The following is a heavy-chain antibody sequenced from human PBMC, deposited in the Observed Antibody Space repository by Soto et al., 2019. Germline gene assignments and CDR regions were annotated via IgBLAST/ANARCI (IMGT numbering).Heavy chain of an antibody. J-gene: IGHJ4*02. V-gene: IGHV4-39*01. CDR2: IYYSGST. Sequence: SETLSLTCTVSGGSISSSSYYWGWIRQPPGKGLEWIGRIYYSGSTYYNPSLKSRVTISVDTSKNQFSLKLSSVTAADTAVYYCARHVGDIVVVPAVVYYFDYWGQGTLVTVSS. CDR3: ARHVGDIVVVPAVVYYFDY. D-gene: IGHD2-2*01. CDR1: GGSISSSSYY.